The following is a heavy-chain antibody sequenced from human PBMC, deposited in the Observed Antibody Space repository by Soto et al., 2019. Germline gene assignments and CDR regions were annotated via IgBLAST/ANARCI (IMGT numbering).Heavy chain of an antibody. V-gene: IGHV3-9*01. D-gene: IGHD3-9*01. J-gene: IGHJ4*02. Sequence: SLKISCAASGFTFDDYAMHWVRQAPGKGLEWVSGISWNSGSIGYADSVKGRFTISRDNAKNSLYLQMNSLRAEDTALYYCAKDKNNILTGYYLFDYWGQGTLVTVSS. CDR2: ISWNSGSI. CDR3: AKDKNNILTGYYLFDY. CDR1: GFTFDDYA.